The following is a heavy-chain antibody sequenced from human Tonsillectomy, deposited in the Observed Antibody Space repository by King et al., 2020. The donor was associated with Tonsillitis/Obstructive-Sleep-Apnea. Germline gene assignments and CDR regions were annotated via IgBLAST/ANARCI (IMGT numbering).Heavy chain of an antibody. D-gene: IGHD2-2*01. Sequence: VQLVESGGGVVQPGGSLRLSCAASGFTFDDYAMHWVRQAPGKGLEWVSLISGDGGSTYYADSVKGRFTISRDNSKNSLYLQMNSLRTEDTALYYCAKDMGLQPYCSSTSCYPRYYYYMDVWGKGTTVTVSS. CDR1: GFTFDDYA. J-gene: IGHJ6*03. CDR2: ISGDGGST. V-gene: IGHV3-43*02. CDR3: AKDMGLQPYCSSTSCYPRYYYYMDV.